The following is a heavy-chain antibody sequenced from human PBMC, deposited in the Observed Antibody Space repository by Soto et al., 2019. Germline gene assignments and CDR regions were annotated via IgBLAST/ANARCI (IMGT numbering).Heavy chain of an antibody. J-gene: IGHJ4*02. CDR2: IKQDGSEK. V-gene: IGHV3-7*01. CDR3: ARDRLTPQLADFDY. CDR1: GFTFSSYW. D-gene: IGHD6-13*01. Sequence: EVQLVESGGGLVQPGGSLRLSCAASGFTFSSYWMSWVRQAPGKGLEWVANIKQDGSEKYYVDSVKGRFTISRDNAKNSLYLQMNSLRAEDTAVYFCARDRLTPQLADFDYWGQGTLVTVSS.